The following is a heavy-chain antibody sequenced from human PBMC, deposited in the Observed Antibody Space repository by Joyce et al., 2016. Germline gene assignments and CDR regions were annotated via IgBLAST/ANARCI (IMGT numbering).Heavy chain of an antibody. CDR2: INNSWVT. D-gene: IGHD6-19*01. CDR3: ARSQWLAPLMY. J-gene: IGHJ4*02. CDR1: GGPFRGFF. Sequence: QVQLQQWGAGLLKPSETLSLTCAVSGGPFRGFFWTWVRQPPGKGLEWIVDINNSWVTNYNPSLKTRVTFSVDTSKNQFSLKLTSLSAADTAVYYCARSQWLAPLMYCGQGTPVTVSS. V-gene: IGHV4-34*01.